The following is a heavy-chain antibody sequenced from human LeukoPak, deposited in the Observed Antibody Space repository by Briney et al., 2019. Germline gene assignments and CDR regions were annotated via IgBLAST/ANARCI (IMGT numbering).Heavy chain of an antibody. J-gene: IGHJ4*02. Sequence: GGSLRLSCAASGFTFSMYWMSWVRQAPGKGREWVANIKEDGAEQYYVDSVKGRFTISRDNAKNSLYLQMNSLRAEDTAVYYCVRGSGCDYWGQGTLVTVSS. CDR2: IKEDGAEQ. V-gene: IGHV3-7*01. D-gene: IGHD6-19*01. CDR3: VRGSGCDY. CDR1: GFTFSMYW.